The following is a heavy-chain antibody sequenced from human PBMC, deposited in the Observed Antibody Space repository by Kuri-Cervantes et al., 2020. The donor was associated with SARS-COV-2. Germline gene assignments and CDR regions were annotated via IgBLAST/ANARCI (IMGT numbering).Heavy chain of an antibody. CDR1: GDSVSSNSAA. CDR3: ARSGIAARYDAFDI. CDR2: TYYRSKWYN. V-gene: IGHV6-1*01. J-gene: IGHJ3*02. D-gene: IGHD6-6*01. Sequence: LRLSCAVSGDSVSSNSAAWNWIRQSPSRGLEWLGRTYYRSKWYNDYAVSVKSRITINPDTFKNQFSLQLNSVTPEDTAVYYCARSGIAARYDAFDIWGQGTMVTVSS.